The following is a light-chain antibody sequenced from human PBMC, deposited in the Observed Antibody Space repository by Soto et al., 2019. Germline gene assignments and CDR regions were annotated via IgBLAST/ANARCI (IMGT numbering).Light chain of an antibody. CDR3: LQLNRYPLT. Sequence: DIQLTQSPSFLSASVGDRVTITCRASQGISNYLAWYQQKPGKAPELLVYSASTLQSGVPSRFSGGGSETEFSRTIGTLQPEDFATYYCLQLNRYPLTFGGGTKVDLK. V-gene: IGKV1-9*01. CDR2: SAS. CDR1: QGISNY. J-gene: IGKJ4*01.